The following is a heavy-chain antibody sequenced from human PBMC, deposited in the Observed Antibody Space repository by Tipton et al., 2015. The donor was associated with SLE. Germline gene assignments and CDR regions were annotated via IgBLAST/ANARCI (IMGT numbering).Heavy chain of an antibody. CDR3: ARAFIVVSATNWFDP. Sequence: TLSLTCTVSGGSISSSSYYWGWIRQPPGKGLEWIGYIYYSGSTNYNPSLKSRVTISVDTSKNQFSLKLSSVTAADTAVYYCARAFIVVSATNWFDPWGQGTLVTVSS. CDR2: IYYSGST. J-gene: IGHJ5*02. V-gene: IGHV4-61*05. CDR1: GGSISSSSYY. D-gene: IGHD2-15*01.